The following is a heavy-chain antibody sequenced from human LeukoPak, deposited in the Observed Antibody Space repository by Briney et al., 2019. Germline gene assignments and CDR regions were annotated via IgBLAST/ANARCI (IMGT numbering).Heavy chain of an antibody. CDR2: ISTDGDSV. J-gene: IGHJ4*02. CDR3: VVGSSCCYTHGFYFDY. Sequence: GGSLRLSCAVSGFTFSDYFMTWIRQTPGKGLEWISYISTDGDSVYYADSVRGRFTISRDNAKNSLYLQMTFLRAEDTAVYYCVVGSSCCYTHGFYFDYWGQGALVTVSS. D-gene: IGHD3-22*01. V-gene: IGHV3-11*04. CDR1: GFTFSDYF.